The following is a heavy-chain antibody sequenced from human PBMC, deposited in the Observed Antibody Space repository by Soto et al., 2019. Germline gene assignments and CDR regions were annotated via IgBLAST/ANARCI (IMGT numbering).Heavy chain of an antibody. Sequence: EVHLLESGGGLVQPGGSLRLSCAAPGNTFGSFAMSWVAKAPGMGLEWVSAISVGGGSTYYADSVRGRFTISRDNSKNTLSLQMTSLRAEDTAVYFCAKASSTNVYNFDSWGQGTLVTVSS. V-gene: IGHV3-23*01. CDR2: ISVGGGST. CDR1: GNTFGSFA. D-gene: IGHD1-1*01. CDR3: AKASSTNVYNFDS. J-gene: IGHJ4*02.